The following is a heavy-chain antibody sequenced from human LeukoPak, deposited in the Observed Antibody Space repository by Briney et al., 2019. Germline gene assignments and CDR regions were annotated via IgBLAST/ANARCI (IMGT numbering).Heavy chain of an antibody. J-gene: IGHJ4*02. CDR3: AKDSVFSYYVSGSYRCFDC. V-gene: IGHV3-30*18. D-gene: IGHD3-10*01. Sequence: GGSLRLSCAASGFTFSSYAMHWVRQAPGKGLEWVALISYDGSDKYYADSVKGRFTISRDNSKNTLYMQMNSLRDEDTAVYYCAKDSVFSYYVSGSYRCFDCWGQGTLVTVSS. CDR2: ISYDGSDK. CDR1: GFTFSSYA.